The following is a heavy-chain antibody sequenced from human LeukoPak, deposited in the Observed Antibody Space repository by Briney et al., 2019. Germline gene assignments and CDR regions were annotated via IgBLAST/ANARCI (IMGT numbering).Heavy chain of an antibody. V-gene: IGHV3-11*01. CDR3: ARGPPRRDFLCGYYYYYYYMDV. Sequence: GGSLRLSCAASGFTFSDYYMSWIRQAPGKGLEWVSYISSSGSTIYYADSVKGRFTISRGNAKNSLYLQMNSLRAEDTAVYYSARGPPRRDFLCGYYYYYYYMDVWGKGTTVTVSS. D-gene: IGHD3-3*01. J-gene: IGHJ6*03. CDR1: GFTFSDYY. CDR2: ISSSGSTI.